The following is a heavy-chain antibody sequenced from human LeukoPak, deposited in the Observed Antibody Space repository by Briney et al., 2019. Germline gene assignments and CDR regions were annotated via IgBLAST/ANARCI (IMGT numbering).Heavy chain of an antibody. D-gene: IGHD2-2*01. Sequence: ETLSLTCTVSGGSVSSRSYYWSWIRQPPGKGLEWIGYIYYSGSTNYIPSLKSRVTISVDTSKNQFSLKLTSVTAADTAVYYCARDWVVPAAKSTYYYYYGMDVWGQGTTVTVSS. J-gene: IGHJ6*02. CDR1: GGSVSSRSYY. CDR2: IYYSGST. CDR3: ARDWVVPAAKSTYYYYYGMDV. V-gene: IGHV4-61*01.